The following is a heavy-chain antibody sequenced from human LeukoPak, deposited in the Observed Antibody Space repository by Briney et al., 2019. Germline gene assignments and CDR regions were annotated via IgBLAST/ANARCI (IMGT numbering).Heavy chain of an antibody. CDR3: TRGVNGDSRFDP. Sequence: GGSLRLSCAASGFTFSSYWMHWVRPAAGKGLVWVSRINSDGSSTSYADSVKGRFTISRDDAKNTLYLQMNSLRAEDTAVYYCTRGVNGDSRFDPWGQGTLVTVSS. CDR1: GFTFSSYW. D-gene: IGHD4-17*01. CDR2: INSDGSST. J-gene: IGHJ5*02. V-gene: IGHV3-74*01.